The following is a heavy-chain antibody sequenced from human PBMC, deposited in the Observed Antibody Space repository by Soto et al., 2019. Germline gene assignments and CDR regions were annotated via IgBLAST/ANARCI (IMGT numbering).Heavy chain of an antibody. CDR1: VFTFADYT. J-gene: IGHJ4*02. CDR3: TRVGKFDY. Sequence: GGSLRLSCTGSVFTFADYTMSWVRQAPGKGLEWVGLIRSEANGGTTHYAASVHGGFIISRDDSRGIAFLQMNNLKSEDTAVYYCTRVGKFDYWGQGTLVTVSS. D-gene: IGHD1-26*01. V-gene: IGHV3-49*04. CDR2: IRSEANGGTT.